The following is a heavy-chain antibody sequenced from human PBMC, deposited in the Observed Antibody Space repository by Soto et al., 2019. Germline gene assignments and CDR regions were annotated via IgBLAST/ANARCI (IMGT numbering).Heavy chain of an antibody. J-gene: IGHJ4*02. CDR3: ATGATFYYDTSRY. CDR1: GFTFSIYA. V-gene: IGHV3-30-3*01. D-gene: IGHD3-22*01. CDR2: MSPNGNNQ. Sequence: HPGGSLRLSCAAPGFTFSIYALHWVRQAPGKGLEWVAVMSPNGNNQYYADSVKGRFTISRDTSKSTLYLQMTSLRPDDTAVYYCATGATFYYDTSRYWGQGTLVTVSS.